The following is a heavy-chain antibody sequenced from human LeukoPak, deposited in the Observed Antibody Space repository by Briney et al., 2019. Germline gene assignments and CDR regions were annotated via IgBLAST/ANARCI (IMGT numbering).Heavy chain of an antibody. CDR3: AKRKNSPGYSSLDQ. J-gene: IGHJ4*02. V-gene: IGHV3-7*03. Sequence: GGSLRLSCAASGFTFSSYWMSWVRQAPGKGLEWVANIKQDGSEKYYVDSVKGRFTISRDNAKNSLYLQMNSLGVDDSAVYYCAKRKNSPGYSSLDQWGQGTLVTVSS. CDR1: GFTFSSYW. CDR2: IKQDGSEK. D-gene: IGHD2-15*01.